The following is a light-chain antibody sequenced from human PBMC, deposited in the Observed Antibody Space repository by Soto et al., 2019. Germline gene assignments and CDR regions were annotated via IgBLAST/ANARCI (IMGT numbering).Light chain of an antibody. CDR3: ASFRSGTILV. V-gene: IGLV2-14*01. Sequence: QSVLTQPASMSGSPGQSVTISCTGPRSDIGDSNFISWYQQSPGKAPRLLIYEVNNRPSGVSRRFSGSKAGNTASLTISGLLEDDEADYFCASFRSGTILVFGSGTKVTVL. CDR2: EVN. CDR1: RSDIGDSNF. J-gene: IGLJ1*01.